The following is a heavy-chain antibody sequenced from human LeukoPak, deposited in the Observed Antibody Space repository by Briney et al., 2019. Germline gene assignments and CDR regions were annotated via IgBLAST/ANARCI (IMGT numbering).Heavy chain of an antibody. CDR3: AKDRSVVVPAAADY. V-gene: IGHV3-23*01. D-gene: IGHD2-2*01. CDR1: GFPFSSYA. CDR2: IGATGGST. Sequence: PGGSLRLSCAASGFPFSSYAMNWVRQAPGKGLEWLSAIGATGGSTFYADSVKGRFTISRDTAKNTLYLQMNSLRAEDTAFYYCAKDRSVVVPAAADYWGQGTVVTVSS. J-gene: IGHJ4*02.